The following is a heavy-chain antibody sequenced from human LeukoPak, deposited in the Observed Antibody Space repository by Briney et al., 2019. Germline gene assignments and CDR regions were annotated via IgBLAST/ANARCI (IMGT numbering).Heavy chain of an antibody. CDR3: ATLMYSSGWPLDY. Sequence: SETLSLTCTVSGGSISSGGYYWSWIRQHPGTGLEWIGYIYYSGSTYYNPSLKSRVTISVDTSKNQFSLKLSSVTAADTAVYYCATLMYSSGWPLDYWGQGTLVTVSS. J-gene: IGHJ4*02. D-gene: IGHD6-19*01. V-gene: IGHV4-31*03. CDR2: IYYSGST. CDR1: GGSISSGGYY.